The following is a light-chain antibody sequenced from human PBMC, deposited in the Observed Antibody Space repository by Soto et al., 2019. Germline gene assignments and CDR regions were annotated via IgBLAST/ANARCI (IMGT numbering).Light chain of an antibody. Sequence: EIVLTQSPGTLSLSPGERATLSCRASQSVSSSYLAWYQQKPGQAPRLLIYGASSRATGIPDRFSGSGSGTDFTLTISRLEPEDFAVYYCQQYGSSLLTFGPGTKVDIQ. CDR1: QSVSSSY. CDR2: GAS. J-gene: IGKJ3*01. V-gene: IGKV3-20*01. CDR3: QQYGSSLLT.